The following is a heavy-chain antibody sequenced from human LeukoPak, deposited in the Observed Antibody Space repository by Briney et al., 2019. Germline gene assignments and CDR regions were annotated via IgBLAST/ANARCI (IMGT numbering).Heavy chain of an antibody. CDR2: ISWDGGST. Sequence: PGGSLRLSCAASGFTFDDYAMHWVRQAPGKGLEWVSLISWDGGSTYYADSVKGRFTISRDNGKNSLYLQMNSLRAEDTALYYCAKDLDSSSSPGGFDYWGQGTLVTVSS. CDR3: AKDLDSSSSPGGFDY. J-gene: IGHJ4*02. D-gene: IGHD6-6*01. CDR1: GFTFDDYA. V-gene: IGHV3-43D*04.